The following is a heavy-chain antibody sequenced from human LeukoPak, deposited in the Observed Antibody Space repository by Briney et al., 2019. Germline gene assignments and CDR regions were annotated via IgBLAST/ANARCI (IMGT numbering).Heavy chain of an antibody. J-gene: IGHJ3*02. CDR2: INPNSGGT. CDR1: GYTFTGYY. V-gene: IGHV1-2*02. CDR3: ARPPGQDDAFDI. Sequence: ASVKVSCKASGYTFTGYYMHWVRQAPGQGPEWMGWINPNSGGTNYAQKFQGRVTMTRDTSISTAYMELSRLRSDDTAVYYCARPPGQDDAFDILGQGTMVTVSS.